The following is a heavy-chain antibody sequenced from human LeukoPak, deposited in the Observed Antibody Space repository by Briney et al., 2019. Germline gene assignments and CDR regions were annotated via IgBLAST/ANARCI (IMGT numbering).Heavy chain of an antibody. J-gene: IGHJ4*02. D-gene: IGHD5-18*01. CDR1: GGSISSGGYW. V-gene: IGHV4-31*03. CDR3: ARGGRGYNYGSSPFDC. Sequence: PSETLSLTCTVSGGSISSGGYWWSWIRQYPGKGLEWIGYIYYSGSIYYNPSLRSRVTMSVDTSQNQYSLKLNSVTAADTAVYYCARGGRGYNYGSSPFDCWGQGTLVTVSS. CDR2: IYYSGSI.